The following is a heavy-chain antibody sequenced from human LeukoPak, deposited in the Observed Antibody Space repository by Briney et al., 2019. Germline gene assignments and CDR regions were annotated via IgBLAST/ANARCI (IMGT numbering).Heavy chain of an antibody. CDR2: IYYSGST. CDR3: ARVRGNYFPDY. J-gene: IGHJ4*02. D-gene: IGHD4-11*01. Sequence: SETLSLTCTVSGGSISSYYWSWIRQPPGKALEWIGYIYYSGSTNYNPSLKSRVTISVDTSKNQFSLKLSSVTAADTAVYYCARVRGNYFPDYWGQGTLVTISS. CDR1: GGSISSYY. V-gene: IGHV4-59*01.